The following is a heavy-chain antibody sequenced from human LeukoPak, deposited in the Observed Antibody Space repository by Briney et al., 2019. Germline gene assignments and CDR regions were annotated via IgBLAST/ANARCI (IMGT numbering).Heavy chain of an antibody. V-gene: IGHV4-39*07. CDR3: ARVGYDSSIDY. Sequence: SETLSLTCTVSGGSISSSSYYWGWIRQPPGKGLEWIGSIYYSGSAYYNPSLKSRVTISVDTSRNQFSLKLSSVTAADTAVYYCARVGYDSSIDYWGQGTLVTVSS. CDR2: IYYSGSA. CDR1: GGSISSSSYY. J-gene: IGHJ4*02. D-gene: IGHD3-22*01.